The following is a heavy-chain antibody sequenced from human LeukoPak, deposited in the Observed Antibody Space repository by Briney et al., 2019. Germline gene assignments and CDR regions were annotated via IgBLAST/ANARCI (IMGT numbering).Heavy chain of an antibody. D-gene: IGHD3-22*01. CDR2: ISSSSSNI. Sequence: GGSLRLSCAASGFTFSGYTMNWVRQAPGKGLEWVSSISSSSSNIFYAESVKGRFAISRDNARNSLYLQMTGLRAEDTAVYYCARGFYDSSGYYGWFDPWGQGTLVTASS. CDR1: GFTFSGYT. CDR3: ARGFYDSSGYYGWFDP. J-gene: IGHJ5*02. V-gene: IGHV3-21*01.